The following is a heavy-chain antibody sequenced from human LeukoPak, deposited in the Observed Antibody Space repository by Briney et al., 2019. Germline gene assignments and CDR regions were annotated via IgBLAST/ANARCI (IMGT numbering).Heavy chain of an antibody. CDR1: GYTFTGYY. CDR3: ARDIVVVVAATPNAFDI. Sequence: ASVKVSCKASGYTFTGYYMHWVRQAPGQGLEWMGWINPNSGGTNYAQKFQGRVTMTGDTSISTAYMELSRLRSDDTAVYYCARDIVVVVAATPNAFDIWGQGTMVTVSS. J-gene: IGHJ3*02. D-gene: IGHD2-15*01. CDR2: INPNSGGT. V-gene: IGHV1-2*02.